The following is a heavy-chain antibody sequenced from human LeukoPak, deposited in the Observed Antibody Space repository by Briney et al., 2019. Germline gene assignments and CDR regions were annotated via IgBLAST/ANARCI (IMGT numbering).Heavy chain of an antibody. CDR2: IRSKPDGGTT. D-gene: IGHD2-2*01. CDR3: TAWAPGAILDY. J-gene: IGHJ4*02. V-gene: IGHV3-15*01. CDR1: GFTFTNAW. Sequence: GGSLRLSCAASGFTFTNAWMNWVRQASGMGLEWVGRIRSKPDGGTTDYAAPVKGRFTISRDDSKNTLYLQMNSLKTEDTAVYYCTAWAPGAILDYWGQGTLVTVSS.